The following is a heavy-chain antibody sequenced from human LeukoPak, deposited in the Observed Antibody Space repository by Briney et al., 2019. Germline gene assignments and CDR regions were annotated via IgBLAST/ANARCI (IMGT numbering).Heavy chain of an antibody. CDR3: ARRLTDNSGSIIDY. J-gene: IGHJ4*02. D-gene: IGHD3-10*01. CDR2: IYPGDPDT. V-gene: IGHV5-51*01. CDR1: GYRFSRYW. Sequence: GESLKISFQGSGYRFSRYWIGWVRPLPGKGLEWMGVIYPGDPDTRYSPSFQGQVTISADKSIATAYLQWSSLKASDTAMYYCARRLTDNSGSIIDYWGQGTLGTVSS.